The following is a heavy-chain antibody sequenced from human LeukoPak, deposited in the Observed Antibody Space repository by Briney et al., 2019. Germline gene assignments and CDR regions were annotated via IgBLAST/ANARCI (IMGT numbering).Heavy chain of an antibody. J-gene: IGHJ4*02. V-gene: IGHV1-18*04. D-gene: IGHD1-26*01. CDR1: GYTFTDYY. Sequence: ASVKVSCKASGYTFTDYYMHWVRQAPGQGLEWMGWTSAYNGNTNYAQKLQGRVTMTTDTSTSTAYMELRSLRSDDTAVYYCAREGATADFDYWGQGTLVTVSS. CDR3: AREGATADFDY. CDR2: TSAYNGNT.